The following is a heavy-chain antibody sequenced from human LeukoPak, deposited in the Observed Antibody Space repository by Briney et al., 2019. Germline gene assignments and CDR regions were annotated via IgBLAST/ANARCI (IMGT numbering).Heavy chain of an antibody. CDR1: GFTFSSYS. D-gene: IGHD6-6*01. J-gene: IGHJ4*02. V-gene: IGHV3-21*01. CDR2: ISSSSSYI. CDR3: ARASSIAARPGF. Sequence: GGSLRLSCAASGFTFSSYSMNWVRQAPGRGLEWVSSISSSSSYIYYADSVKGRFTISRDNAKNSLYLQMNSLRAAGTAVYYCARASSIAARPGFWGQGTLVTVSS.